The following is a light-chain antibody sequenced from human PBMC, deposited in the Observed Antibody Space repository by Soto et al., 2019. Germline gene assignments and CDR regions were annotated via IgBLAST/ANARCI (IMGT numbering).Light chain of an antibody. CDR3: GTWDSSLSAWV. Sequence: QSVLTQPPSVSAAPGQKVTISCSGSSSNIGNNYVSWYQQLPGTAPKLLIYDNNKRPSGIPDRFSGSKSGTSATLGITGLQTGDEADYYCGTWDSSLSAWVFGGRTQLTVL. CDR1: SSNIGNNY. J-gene: IGLJ3*02. V-gene: IGLV1-51*01. CDR2: DNN.